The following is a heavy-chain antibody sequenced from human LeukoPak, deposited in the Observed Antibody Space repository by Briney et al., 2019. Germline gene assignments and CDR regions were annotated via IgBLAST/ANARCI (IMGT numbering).Heavy chain of an antibody. J-gene: IGHJ6*03. V-gene: IGHV3-30*02. D-gene: IGHD3-10*01. Sequence: GGSLRLSCAASGFTFSNYGLHWVRQAPGAGLQWVAFIRNDGSNAYYADSVKGRFTISRDNSKNTLYLQINSLRAEDTAVYYCAKAARLRGVTYYYYMDVWGKGTTVTISS. CDR1: GFTFSNYG. CDR3: AKAARLRGVTYYYYMDV. CDR2: IRNDGSNA.